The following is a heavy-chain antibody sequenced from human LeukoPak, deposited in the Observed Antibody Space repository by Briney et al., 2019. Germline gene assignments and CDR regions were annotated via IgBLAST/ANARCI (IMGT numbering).Heavy chain of an antibody. CDR2: VGIDSGNT. Sequence: GGSLRLSCAASGFIFSDYSMNWVRQAPGKGLEWISYVGIDSGNTKYADSVKGRFTISGDNAKKSLYLQMNSLRVEDTAVYYCPRDYPFAFDNWGQGTLVTVSS. V-gene: IGHV3-21*05. CDR3: PRDYPFAFDN. CDR1: GFIFSDYS. J-gene: IGHJ4*02.